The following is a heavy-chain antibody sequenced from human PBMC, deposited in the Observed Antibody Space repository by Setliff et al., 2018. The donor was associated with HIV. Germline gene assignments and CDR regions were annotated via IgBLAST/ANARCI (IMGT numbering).Heavy chain of an antibody. CDR1: GYTFTSYG. CDR2: INTYTGNP. D-gene: IGHD3-9*01. CDR3: ASFSGYIDWSTHNWFDP. Sequence: ASVKVSCKASGYTFTSYGMNWVRQAPGQGLEWMGWINTYTGNPTYAQDFTGRFVFSLDTSVSTAYLQINSLKAEDSAVYYCASFSGYIDWSTHNWFDPWGQGTLVTVSS. J-gene: IGHJ5*02. V-gene: IGHV7-4-1*02.